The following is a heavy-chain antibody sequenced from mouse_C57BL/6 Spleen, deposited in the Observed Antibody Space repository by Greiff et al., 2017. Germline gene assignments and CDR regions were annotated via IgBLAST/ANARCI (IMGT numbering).Heavy chain of an antibody. CDR3: ASSSGYRFAY. J-gene: IGHJ3*01. D-gene: IGHD3-2*02. CDR1: GYTFTSYR. CDR2: FDPNSGGT. V-gene: IGHV1-72*01. Sequence: QVQLQQPGAELVKPGASVKLSCKASGYTFTSYRMHWVKQRPGRGLEWIGRFDPNSGGTKYNEKFKSKATLTVDKPSSTAYMQLSSLTSEDSAVYYCASSSGYRFAYWGQGTLVTVSA.